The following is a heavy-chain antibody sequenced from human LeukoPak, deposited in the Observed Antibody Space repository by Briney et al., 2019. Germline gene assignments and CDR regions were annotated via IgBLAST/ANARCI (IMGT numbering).Heavy chain of an antibody. CDR1: GFTFSTYW. V-gene: IGHV3-74*01. CDR3: ARGRYYYDSSGYYPDY. CDR2: IYTDGSST. D-gene: IGHD3-22*01. Sequence: GGSLRLSCAASGFTFSTYWMHWVRQAPGKGLVWVSRIYTDGSSTLYADSVKGRFTISRDNAKNTLYLQMNSLRAEDTAVYYCARGRYYYDSSGYYPDYWGQGTLVPVSS. J-gene: IGHJ4*02.